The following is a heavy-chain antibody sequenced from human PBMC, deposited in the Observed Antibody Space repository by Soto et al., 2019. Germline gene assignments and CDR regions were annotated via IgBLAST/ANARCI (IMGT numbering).Heavy chain of an antibody. J-gene: IGHJ4*02. CDR1: GYTFTSYY. CDR2: INPSGGST. D-gene: IGHD1-26*01. CDR3: ARSEWELLDY. V-gene: IGHV1-46*01. Sequence: GVSVKVSCKASGYTFTSYYMHWVRQAPGQGLEWMGIINPSGGSTSYAQKFQGRVTMTRDTSTSTVYMGLSSLRSEDTAVYYCARSEWELLDYWGQGTLVTVSS.